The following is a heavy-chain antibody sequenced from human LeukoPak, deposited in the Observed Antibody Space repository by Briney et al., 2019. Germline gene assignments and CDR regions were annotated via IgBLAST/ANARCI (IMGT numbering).Heavy chain of an antibody. D-gene: IGHD2-21*02. V-gene: IGHV1-18*01. CDR1: GYTFTNYG. CDR2: ISAYNGNT. J-gene: IGHJ4*02. CDR3: ARGAYCGGDCYQRSLDY. Sequence: VASVKVSCKASGYTFTNYGISWARQAPGQGLEWMGWISAYNGNTNYAQKLQDRVTMTTDTSTSTAYMEVRSLRSDDTAVYYCARGAYCGGDCYQRSLDYWGQGALVTVSS.